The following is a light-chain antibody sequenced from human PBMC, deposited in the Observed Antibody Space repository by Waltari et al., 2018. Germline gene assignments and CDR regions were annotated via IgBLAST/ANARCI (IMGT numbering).Light chain of an antibody. CDR2: DNN. Sequence: QSVLTQPPSVSAAPGQKVTISCPGNSSNIRNYYVSWYHQIPGATPKRLIFDNNERPSGIADRFSASKSGTSATLGITGLQIGDEADYYCATWDNSLREVVFGGGTKLTVL. CDR1: SSNIRNYY. V-gene: IGLV1-51*01. CDR3: ATWDNSLREVV. J-gene: IGLJ2*01.